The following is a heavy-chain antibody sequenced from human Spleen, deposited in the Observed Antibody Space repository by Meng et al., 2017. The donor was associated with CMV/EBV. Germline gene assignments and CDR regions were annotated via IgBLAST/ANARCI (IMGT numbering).Heavy chain of an antibody. Sequence: GESLKISCTASGFTFNTYWMHWVRQAPGKGLAWVSRINRDGGTTDYADSVKGRFTISRDNAKNSLYLQMNSLRAEDTALYYCVKLFDYWGQGALVTVSS. CDR2: INRDGGTT. V-gene: IGHV3-74*01. CDR3: VKLFDY. J-gene: IGHJ4*02. D-gene: IGHD3-10*01. CDR1: GFTFNTYW.